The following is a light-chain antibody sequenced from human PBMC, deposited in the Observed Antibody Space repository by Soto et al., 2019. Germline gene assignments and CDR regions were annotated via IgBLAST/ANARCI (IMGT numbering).Light chain of an antibody. Sequence: QSALTQPASVSGSPGQSITISCTGTSSDVGGYNFVSWYQQHPDKAPKLMIYDVTNRPSGVSNRFSGSKSGNTASLTISGLQAEDEADYYCSSYTSISTYVFGTG. CDR1: SSDVGGYNF. V-gene: IGLV2-14*01. CDR3: SSYTSISTYV. J-gene: IGLJ1*01. CDR2: DVT.